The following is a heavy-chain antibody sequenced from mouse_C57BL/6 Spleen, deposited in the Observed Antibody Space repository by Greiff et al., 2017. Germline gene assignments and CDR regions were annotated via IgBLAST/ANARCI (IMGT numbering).Heavy chain of an antibody. CDR2: IYPGSGST. D-gene: IGHD1-1*01. Sequence: QVQLQQPGAELVKPGASVKMSCKASGYTFTSYWITWVKQRPGQGLEWIGDIYPGSGSTNYNEKFKSKATLTVATSSSPAYMQLSSLTSEDSAVYYCARFITTVVATNYFDYWGQGTTLTVSS. CDR3: ARFITTVVATNYFDY. V-gene: IGHV1-55*01. J-gene: IGHJ2*01. CDR1: GYTFTSYW.